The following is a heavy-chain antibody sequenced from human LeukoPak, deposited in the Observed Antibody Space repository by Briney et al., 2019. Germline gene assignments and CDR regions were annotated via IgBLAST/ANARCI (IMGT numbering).Heavy chain of an antibody. J-gene: IGHJ4*02. D-gene: IGHD5-18*01. CDR1: GFTVSSNY. Sequence: HPGGSLRLSCAASGFTVSSNYMSWVRQAPGKGLEWVSVIYSGSTTYYADSVKGRFTISRDNSNNALDLQMNSLRAEDTAVYYCARGAMAGPFDYWGQGTLVIVSS. CDR3: ARGAMAGPFDY. CDR2: IYSGSTT. V-gene: IGHV3-66*01.